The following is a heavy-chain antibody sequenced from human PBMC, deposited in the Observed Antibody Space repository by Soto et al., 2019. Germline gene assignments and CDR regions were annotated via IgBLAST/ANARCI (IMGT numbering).Heavy chain of an antibody. J-gene: IGHJ4*02. CDR2: ISVSGSTI. Sequence: EVQLVESGGGLVQPGGSLRLSCAASGFTFSSYEMNWVRQAPGKGLEWVSYISVSGSTIYYTDSVKGRFTISRDNAKNSLYLQMNSLRAEDTAVYYCVRDPPVTPWDWGQGTLVTVSS. D-gene: IGHD1-26*01. CDR1: GFTFSSYE. V-gene: IGHV3-48*03. CDR3: VRDPPVTPWD.